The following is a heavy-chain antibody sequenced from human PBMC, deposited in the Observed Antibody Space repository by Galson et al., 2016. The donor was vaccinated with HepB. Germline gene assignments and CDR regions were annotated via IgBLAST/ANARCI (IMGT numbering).Heavy chain of an antibody. CDR1: GFIVSRNY. CDR2: LYPGGRT. CDR3: AGASGIAAAGTLDY. D-gene: IGHD6-13*01. J-gene: IGHJ4*02. Sequence: SLRLSCAASGFIVSRNYMSWVRQAPGKGLQWVSVLYPGGRTYYADSVEGRVAISRDNSKNTVFLQMSSLRAEDTAVYYCAGASGIAAAGTLDYWGQGTLVTVSS. V-gene: IGHV3-53*01.